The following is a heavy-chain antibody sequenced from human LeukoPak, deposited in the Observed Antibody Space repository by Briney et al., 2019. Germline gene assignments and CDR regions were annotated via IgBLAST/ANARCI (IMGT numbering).Heavy chain of an antibody. CDR2: IWYDGGNK. D-gene: IGHD3-22*01. CDR3: ARGNYDRSGYFDY. Sequence: GGPLRLSCAASGFTFSSYGMHWVRQAPGKGLEWVAVIWYDGGNKYYADSVKGRFTISRDNSKNTLYLQMNSLRAEDTAVYYCARGNYDRSGYFDYWGQGTLVTVSS. J-gene: IGHJ4*02. CDR1: GFTFSSYG. V-gene: IGHV3-33*01.